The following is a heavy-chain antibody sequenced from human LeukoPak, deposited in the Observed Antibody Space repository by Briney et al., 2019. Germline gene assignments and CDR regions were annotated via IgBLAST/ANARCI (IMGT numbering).Heavy chain of an antibody. J-gene: IGHJ4*02. D-gene: IGHD3-22*01. Sequence: SETLSLTCAVYGGSFSGYYWSWIRQPPGKGLEWIGGINHSGSTNYNPSLKSRVTISVDTSKNQFSLKLSSVTAADTAVYYCAAGLLPPDYWGQGTLVTVSS. CDR2: INHSGST. V-gene: IGHV4-34*01. CDR1: GGSFSGYY. CDR3: AAGLLPPDY.